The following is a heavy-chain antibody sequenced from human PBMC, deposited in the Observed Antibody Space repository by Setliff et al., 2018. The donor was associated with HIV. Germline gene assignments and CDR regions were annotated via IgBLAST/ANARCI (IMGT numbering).Heavy chain of an antibody. D-gene: IGHD6-13*01. V-gene: IGHV4-39*07. J-gene: IGHJ4*02. Sequence: SSETLSLTCTVSGASVNSNNYYWGWIRQPPGKGLEWIASIYYSGTTNYNHSLRTRVIISVDTSNQFSLKLSSVTAADAAVYYCARSPSYRSSWEYYFDYWGQGILVTVSS. CDR3: ARSPSYRSSWEYYFDY. CDR2: IYYSGTT. CDR1: GASVNSNNYY.